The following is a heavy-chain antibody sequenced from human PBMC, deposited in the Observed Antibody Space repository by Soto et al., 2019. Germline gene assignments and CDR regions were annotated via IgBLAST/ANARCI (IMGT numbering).Heavy chain of an antibody. Sequence: LSLTCTVSGGSISSYYWSWIRQPPGKGLEWIGYIYYSGSTNYNPSLKSRVTISVDTSKNQFSLKLSSVTAADTAAYYCARLGDRNWFDPWGQGTLVTVSS. CDR1: GGSISSYY. D-gene: IGHD3-10*01. CDR2: IYYSGST. V-gene: IGHV4-59*01. J-gene: IGHJ5*02. CDR3: ARLGDRNWFDP.